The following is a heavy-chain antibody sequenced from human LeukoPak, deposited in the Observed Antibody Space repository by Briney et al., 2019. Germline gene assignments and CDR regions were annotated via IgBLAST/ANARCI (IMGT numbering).Heavy chain of an antibody. V-gene: IGHV4-39*01. CDR2: FYYSGST. D-gene: IGHD2-15*01. CDR1: GGSITSSPYY. CDR3: ARISGPYYYSMDV. Sequence: SETLSLTCVVSGGSITSSPYYWGWIRQPPGRGLEWIGSFYYSGSTYYNPSLKSRVTISVDTSKNQFSLKVTPVSAADTAVYYCARISGPYYYSMDVWGQGTTVTVSS. J-gene: IGHJ6*02.